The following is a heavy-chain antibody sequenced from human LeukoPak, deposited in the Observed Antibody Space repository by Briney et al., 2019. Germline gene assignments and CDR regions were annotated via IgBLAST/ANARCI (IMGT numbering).Heavy chain of an antibody. J-gene: IGHJ3*02. CDR1: GDSVSSNSAT. CDR3: AYTSSSMPDAFDI. V-gene: IGHV6-1*01. D-gene: IGHD6-13*01. Sequence: SQTLSLTFAISGDSVSSNSATWDWIRQSPSRGLEWLGRTYHRSRWYYDYAVSVKSRITINPETSKNQFSLQLTPVIPEDTAVYYCAYTSSSMPDAFDIWGQGTMVIVSS. CDR2: TYHRSRWYY.